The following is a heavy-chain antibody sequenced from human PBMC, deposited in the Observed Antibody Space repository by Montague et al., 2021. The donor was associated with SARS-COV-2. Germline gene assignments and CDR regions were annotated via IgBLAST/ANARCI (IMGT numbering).Heavy chain of an antibody. CDR3: VRTVTQGSGDS. J-gene: IGHJ4*02. CDR2: IYYRGNP. CDR1: GGSINTFF. Sequence: SETLSLTCTVSGGSINTFFCSWIRQSPAKGLEWVGYIYYRGNPNYNPSLASRVTMSVDKSRNQFSLKLTSVTAADTAVYYCVRTVTQGSGDSWGQGTLVTVSS. V-gene: IGHV4-59*08. D-gene: IGHD6-25*01.